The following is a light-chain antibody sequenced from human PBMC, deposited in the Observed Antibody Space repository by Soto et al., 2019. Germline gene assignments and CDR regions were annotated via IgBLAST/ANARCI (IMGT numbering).Light chain of an antibody. V-gene: IGKV3-11*01. Sequence: EIVLTQSPATLSLSPGERATLSCKASQSVSTSLAWYQQKPGQAPRLLVYDASKRATGIPARFSGSGSGTAFTLTINSLEPEDFAVYYCQQRSNLVTFGGGTKVEIK. J-gene: IGKJ4*01. CDR1: QSVSTS. CDR2: DAS. CDR3: QQRSNLVT.